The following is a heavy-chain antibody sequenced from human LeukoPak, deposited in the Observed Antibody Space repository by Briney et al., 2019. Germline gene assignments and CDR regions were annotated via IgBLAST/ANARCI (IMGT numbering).Heavy chain of an antibody. CDR3: AVGYCTNGVCYTIGY. Sequence: ASVKVSCKVSGYTLTELSMHWVRQAPGKGLEWMGGFDPEDGETIYAQKFQGRVTMTEDTSTDTAYMELSSLRSEDTAVYYCAVGYCTNGVCYTIGYWGQPTLVTVSS. CDR2: FDPEDGET. V-gene: IGHV1-24*01. CDR1: GYTLTELS. J-gene: IGHJ4*02. D-gene: IGHD2-8*01.